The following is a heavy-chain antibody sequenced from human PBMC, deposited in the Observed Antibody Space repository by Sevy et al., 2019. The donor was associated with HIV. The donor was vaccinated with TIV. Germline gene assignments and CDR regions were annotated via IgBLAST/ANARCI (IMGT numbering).Heavy chain of an antibody. Sequence: SLKISCAASGFSFADYAMHWVRQAPGKGLEWVSGISCNSANIGYADSVKGRFTISRDNSKKTLYLQMNSLKLEDTAIYYCAKDELVVPATGTLLDYWGQGTLVTVSS. CDR3: AKDELVVPATGTLLDY. D-gene: IGHD1-1*01. J-gene: IGHJ4*02. V-gene: IGHV3-9*01. CDR2: ISCNSANI. CDR1: GFSFADYA.